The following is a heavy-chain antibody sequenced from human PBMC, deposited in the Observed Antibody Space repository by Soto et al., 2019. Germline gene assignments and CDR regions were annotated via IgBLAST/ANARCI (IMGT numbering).Heavy chain of an antibody. CDR3: AHRVLRTVFGLVTTTAIYFDF. CDR2: IYWDDDK. CDR1: GFSLTTSGVG. Sequence: QITLKESGPTVVKPTETLTLTCTFSGFSLTTSGVGVGWVRQSPGNAAEWLVLIYWDDDKRYSTSLKSRLTITKDTSKNQVVLTMANVDPADTATYYCAHRVLRTVFGLVTTTAIYFDFWGQGTPVVVSS. D-gene: IGHD3-3*01. J-gene: IGHJ4*02. V-gene: IGHV2-5*02.